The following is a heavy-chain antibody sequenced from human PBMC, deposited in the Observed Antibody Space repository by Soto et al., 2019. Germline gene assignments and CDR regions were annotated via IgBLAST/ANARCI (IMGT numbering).Heavy chain of an antibody. D-gene: IGHD2-15*01. J-gene: IGHJ4*02. CDR2: IIPILGIA. V-gene: IGHV1-69*02. CDR1: GGTFSSYT. CDR3: ASATGYCSGGSCYSLGY. Sequence: QVQLVQSGAEVKKPGSSVKVSCKASGGTFSSYTISWVRQAPGQGLEWMGRIIPILGIANYAQKFQGRVTITAEKSTSTAYMELSSLRSEDTAVYYCASATGYCSGGSCYSLGYWGQGTLVTVSS.